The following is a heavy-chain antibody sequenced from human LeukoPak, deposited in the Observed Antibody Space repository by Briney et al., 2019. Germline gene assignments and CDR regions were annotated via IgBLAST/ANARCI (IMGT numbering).Heavy chain of an antibody. CDR2: IRYDGSNQ. CDR3: AKTGREWLPRFFSY. J-gene: IGHJ4*02. V-gene: IGHV3-30*02. Sequence: GRSLRLSCAASGFSSTSYGTRWVRHAPGKGLEWVSFIRYDGSNQYYADSVKGRFTISRDNSKNTLYLQMNSLRAEDTAVYYCAKTGREWLPRFFSYWGQGTLVTVSS. CDR1: GFSSTSYG. D-gene: IGHD3-3*01.